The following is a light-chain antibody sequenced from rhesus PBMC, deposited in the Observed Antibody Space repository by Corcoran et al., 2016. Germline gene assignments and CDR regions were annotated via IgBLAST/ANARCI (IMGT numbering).Light chain of an antibody. V-gene: IGKV1-32*04. CDR3: QQHNTFPLT. Sequence: DIQMSQSPSSLSASVGDRVTISCRASQAISSYLNWYQQKPGKAPKLLIYYADSLASGVPSRFSGSGYGTDFTLTISSLQPEDFATYYCQQHNTFPLTFGGGTKVELK. CDR1: QAISSY. CDR2: YAD. J-gene: IGKJ4*01.